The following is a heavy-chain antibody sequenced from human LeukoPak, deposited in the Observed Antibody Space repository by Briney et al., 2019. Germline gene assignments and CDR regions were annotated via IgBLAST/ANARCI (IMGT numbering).Heavy chain of an antibody. J-gene: IGHJ4*02. CDR3: VQIVGVLYYFDY. D-gene: IGHD1-26*01. V-gene: IGHV4-4*02. Sequence: SSETLSLTCAVSGGSISSSNWWSWVRQPPGKGLEWIGEIYHSGSTNYNPSLKSRVTISVDKSKNQFSLKLSSVTAADTAVYYCVQIVGVLYYFDYWGQGTLVTVSS. CDR2: IYHSGST. CDR1: GGSISSSNW.